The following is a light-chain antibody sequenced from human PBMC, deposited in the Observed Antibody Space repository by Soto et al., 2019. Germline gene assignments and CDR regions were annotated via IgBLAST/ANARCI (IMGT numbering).Light chain of an antibody. Sequence: DIQMTQSPSTLSASVGDRVTITCRASQSVSSWLAWYQQKPGKAPKLLIYDASSLESGVPSRFSGSGSGTEFTLTISSLQSDDFASYYCQQYNSYSATFGQGTKVEI. CDR3: QQYNSYSAT. CDR1: QSVSSW. CDR2: DAS. J-gene: IGKJ1*01. V-gene: IGKV1-5*01.